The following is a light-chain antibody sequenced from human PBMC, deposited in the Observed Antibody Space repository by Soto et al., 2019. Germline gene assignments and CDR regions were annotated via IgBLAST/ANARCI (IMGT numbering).Light chain of an antibody. V-gene: IGLV2-14*01. CDR3: SSYTSRSNLVV. CDR2: EVS. J-gene: IGLJ2*01. CDR1: SSDIGGYNY. Sequence: QSALTQPASVSGSPGQSITIFCTGTSSDIGGYNYVSWYQQHPGKAPKLMIYEVSKRPSGVSDRFSGSKSGNTASLTISGLQAEDEADYYCSSYTSRSNLVVFGGGTKLTVL.